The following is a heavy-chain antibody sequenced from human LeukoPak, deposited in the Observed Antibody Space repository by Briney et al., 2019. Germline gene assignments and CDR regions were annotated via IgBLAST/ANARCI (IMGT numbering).Heavy chain of an antibody. D-gene: IGHD3-22*01. Sequence: GGSLRLSCAASGFSFTTYWMHWVRQAPGQGPVWVSRINGDGSGIAYADSVKGRFTISRDNSKNTLYLQMNSLRAEDTAVYYCARARYDYYDSSGYQDVWGQGTTVTVSS. V-gene: IGHV3-74*01. J-gene: IGHJ6*02. CDR2: INGDGSGI. CDR3: ARARYDYYDSSGYQDV. CDR1: GFSFTTYW.